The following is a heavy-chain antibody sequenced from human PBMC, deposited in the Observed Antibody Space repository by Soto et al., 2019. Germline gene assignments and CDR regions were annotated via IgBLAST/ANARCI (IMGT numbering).Heavy chain of an antibody. CDR1: RFTFSNFV. CDR3: ARAGGGGYFDLNWFDP. D-gene: IGHD3-9*01. V-gene: IGHV3-23*01. Sequence: EVQLLESGGGLVQPGGSLRLSCAASRFTFSNFVMYWVRQAPGKGLEWVSVISSSGDATYYADPVKGRFTVSRDNSKNTLYLQMNSLRAEDTAVYYCARAGGGGYFDLNWFDPWGQGTLVTVSS. CDR2: ISSSGDAT. J-gene: IGHJ5*02.